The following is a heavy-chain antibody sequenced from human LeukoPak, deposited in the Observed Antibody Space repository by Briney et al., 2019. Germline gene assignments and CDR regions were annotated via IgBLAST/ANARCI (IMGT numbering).Heavy chain of an antibody. J-gene: IGHJ4*02. Sequence: ASVKVSCKASGGTFSSYAISWVRQAPGLGLEWMGGIIPIFGTANYAQKFQGRVTITADESTSTAYMELSSLRSEDTAVYYCARGDRKAVAGIYFDYWGQGTLVTVSS. CDR2: IIPIFGTA. V-gene: IGHV1-69*13. CDR3: ARGDRKAVAGIYFDY. D-gene: IGHD6-19*01. CDR1: GGTFSSYA.